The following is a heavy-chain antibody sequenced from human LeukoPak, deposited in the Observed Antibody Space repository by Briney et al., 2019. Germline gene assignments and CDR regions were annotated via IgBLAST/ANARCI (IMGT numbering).Heavy chain of an antibody. CDR3: AGASWFGEWVR. CDR1: GFTFSRYA. J-gene: IGHJ4*02. CDR2: ISGSGGST. Sequence: GGSLRPSCAASGFTFSRYAMSWVRQAPGKGLEWVSAISGSGGSTYYADSVKGRFTISRDNAKNSLYLQMNSLRDEDTAMYYCAGASWFGEWVRWGQGTLVTVS. D-gene: IGHD3-10*01. V-gene: IGHV3-23*01.